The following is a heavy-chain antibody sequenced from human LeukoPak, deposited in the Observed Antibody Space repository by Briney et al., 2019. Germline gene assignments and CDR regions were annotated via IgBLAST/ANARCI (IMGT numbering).Heavy chain of an antibody. D-gene: IGHD3-3*01. CDR1: GFTFSDYY. CDR2: ISSSGSTI. V-gene: IGHV3-11*04. J-gene: IGHJ3*02. CDR3: ARELESQGRTPGNAFDI. Sequence: GGSLRLSCAASGFTFSDYYMSWIRQAPGKGLEWVSYISSSGSTIYYADSVKGRFTISRDNAKNSLYPQMNSLRAEDTAVYYCARELESQGRTPGNAFDIWGQGTMVTVSS.